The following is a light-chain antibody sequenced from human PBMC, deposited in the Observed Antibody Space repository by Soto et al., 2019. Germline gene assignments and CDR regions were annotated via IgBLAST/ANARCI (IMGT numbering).Light chain of an antibody. CDR2: DAY. CDR1: QSFRGL. CDR3: QQRHMWLIT. Sequence: VLTQSPVTLSLSPGERATLSCRASQSFRGLLAWYQQKPGQAPRLLIYDAYSRATGIPPRFSCSGSGTDFPLTISSPEPEDSAVYYCQQRHMWLITFGQGTRLEIK. J-gene: IGKJ5*01. V-gene: IGKV3-11*01.